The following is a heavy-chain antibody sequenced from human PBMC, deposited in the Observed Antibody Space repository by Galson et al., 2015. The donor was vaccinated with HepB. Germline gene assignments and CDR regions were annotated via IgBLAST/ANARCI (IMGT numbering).Heavy chain of an antibody. J-gene: IGHJ6*02. CDR3: ARGNYGMDV. Sequence: SVKVSCKASGGTFSNHVINWVRQAPGQGLEWMGGIIPMFGEPRHAQKFQDRITLSADASTSTAYMEVTSLQPADTAVYYCARGNYGMDVWGQGTTVIVSS. CDR1: GGTFSNHV. CDR2: IIPMFGEP. V-gene: IGHV1-69*13.